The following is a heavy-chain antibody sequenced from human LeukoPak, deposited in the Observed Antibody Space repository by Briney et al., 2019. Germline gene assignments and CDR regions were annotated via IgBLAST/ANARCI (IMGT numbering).Heavy chain of an antibody. D-gene: IGHD2-21*02. CDR1: GGSFSGYY. J-gene: IGHJ5*02. V-gene: IGHV4-34*01. CDR2: INHSGST. CDR3: ARDKVVTAISWFDP. Sequence: SETLSLTCAVYGGSFSGYYWSWIRQPPGKGLEWIGEINHSGSTNYNPSLKSRVTISVDTSKNQFSLKLSSVTAADTAVYYCARDKVVTAISWFDPGGQGTLVTVSS.